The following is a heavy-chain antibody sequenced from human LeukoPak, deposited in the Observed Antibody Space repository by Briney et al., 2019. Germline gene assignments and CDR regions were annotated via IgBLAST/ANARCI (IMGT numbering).Heavy chain of an antibody. CDR3: ARDLAPPGYYYGMDV. CDR2: IYYSGST. CDR1: GGSMSPYH. D-gene: IGHD3-3*02. V-gene: IGHV4-59*01. Sequence: PSETLSLTCTVSGGSMSPYHWGWIRQPPRKGLEWTGYIYYSGSTNYNPSLNSRVTISVDTSKNQFSLKLSSVTAADTAVYYCARDLAPPGYYYGMDVWGQGTTVTVSS. J-gene: IGHJ6*02.